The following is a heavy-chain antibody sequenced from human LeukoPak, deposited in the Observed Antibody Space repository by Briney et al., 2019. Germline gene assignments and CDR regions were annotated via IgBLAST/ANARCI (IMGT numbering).Heavy chain of an antibody. CDR3: ARGGSKVYGDSPTLWIDAFDI. V-gene: IGHV1-18*01. CDR1: GYTFTSYG. J-gene: IGHJ3*02. Sequence: GASVKVSCKASGYTFTSYGISWVRQAPGQGLEWMGWISAYNGNTNYAQKLQGRVTMTTDTSTSTAYMELRSLRSDDTAVYYCARGGSKVYGDSPTLWIDAFDIWGQGTMVTVSS. CDR2: ISAYNGNT. D-gene: IGHD4-17*01.